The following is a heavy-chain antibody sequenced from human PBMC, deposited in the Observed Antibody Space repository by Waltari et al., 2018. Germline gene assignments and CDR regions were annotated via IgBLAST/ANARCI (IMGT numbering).Heavy chain of an antibody. Sequence: QVQLQESGPGLVKPSQTLYLPCTVSGGSISSYYWSWIRQPPGKGLEWIGYIYYSGSTNYNPTLKSRVTISVDKSKNQFSLKLSSVTAADTAVYYCARDEIYWGQGTLVTVSS. CDR3: ARDEIY. V-gene: IGHV4-59*01. CDR1: GGSISSYY. J-gene: IGHJ4*02. CDR2: IYYSGST.